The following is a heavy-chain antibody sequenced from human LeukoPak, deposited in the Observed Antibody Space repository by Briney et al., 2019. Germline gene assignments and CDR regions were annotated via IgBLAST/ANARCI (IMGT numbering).Heavy chain of an antibody. CDR1: GGSISSYY. Sequence: SETLSLTCTVSGGSISSYYWSWIRQPPGKGLEWIGYIYYSGSTNYNPSLKSRVTISVDTSKNQFSLKLSSVTAADTAVYYCARGNYYGSGGNWFDPWGQGTLVTVSS. D-gene: IGHD3-10*01. CDR2: IYYSGST. J-gene: IGHJ5*02. CDR3: ARGNYYGSGGNWFDP. V-gene: IGHV4-59*01.